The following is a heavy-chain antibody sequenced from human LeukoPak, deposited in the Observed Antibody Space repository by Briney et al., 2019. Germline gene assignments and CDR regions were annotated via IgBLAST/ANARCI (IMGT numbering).Heavy chain of an antibody. J-gene: IGHJ6*02. CDR3: ASAPIPTYYYDSSGYPNNYYYGMDV. Sequence: ASVKVSCKASGYTFTSYYMHWVRQAPGQGLEWMGIINPSGGSTSYAQKFQGRVTMTRDTSTSTVYMELSSLRSEDTAVYYCASAPIPTYYYDSSGYPNNYYYGMDVWGQGTTVTVSS. CDR1: GYTFTSYY. V-gene: IGHV1-46*01. D-gene: IGHD3-22*01. CDR2: INPSGGST.